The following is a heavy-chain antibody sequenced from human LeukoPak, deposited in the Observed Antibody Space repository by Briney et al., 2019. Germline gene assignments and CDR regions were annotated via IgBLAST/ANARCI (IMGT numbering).Heavy chain of an antibody. D-gene: IGHD3-10*01. CDR2: ISYDGSNK. CDR3: WFGESDDAFDI. V-gene: IGHV3-30*03. Sequence: GGSLRLSCAASGFTFSSYGMHWARQAPGKGLEWVAVISYDGSNKYYADSVKGRFTISRDNSKNTLYLQMNSLRAEDTAVYYCWFGESDDAFDIWGQGTMVTVSS. J-gene: IGHJ3*02. CDR1: GFTFSSYG.